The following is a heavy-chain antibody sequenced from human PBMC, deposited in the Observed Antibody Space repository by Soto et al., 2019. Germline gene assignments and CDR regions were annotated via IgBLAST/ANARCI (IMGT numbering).Heavy chain of an antibody. CDR1: GYTFTSYG. D-gene: IGHD2-2*01. J-gene: IGHJ6*02. CDR2: ISAYNGNT. CDR3: ARDRGTQDLVVVPADEGYYYYGMDV. Sequence: QVQLVQSGAEVKKPGASVKVSCKASGYTFTSYGISWVRQAPGQGLEWMGWISAYNGNTNYAQKLQGRVTMTTDTSTSTSYRELRSLRSADTAVYYCARDRGTQDLVVVPADEGYYYYGMDVWGQGTTVTVSS. V-gene: IGHV1-18*01.